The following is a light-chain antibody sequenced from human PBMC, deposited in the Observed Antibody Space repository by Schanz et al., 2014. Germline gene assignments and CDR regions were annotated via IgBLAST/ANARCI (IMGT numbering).Light chain of an antibody. CDR1: SSDVGGYNH. Sequence: QSALTQPRSVSGSPGQSVTISCTGTSSDVGGYNHVSWYQQHPGKAPKLMIYDVSKRPSGVRDRFSGSKSGNTASLTISGLQAEGEADYSCSSYTSSSTFVVFGGGTKLTVL. J-gene: IGLJ2*01. V-gene: IGLV2-11*01. CDR3: SSYTSSSTFVV. CDR2: DVS.